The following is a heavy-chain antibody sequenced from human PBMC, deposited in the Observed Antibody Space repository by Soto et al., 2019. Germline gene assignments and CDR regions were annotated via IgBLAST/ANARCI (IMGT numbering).Heavy chain of an antibody. J-gene: IGHJ4*02. D-gene: IGHD2-21*01. Sequence: PSETLSLTCTVSGGSISSTNYYWGWIRQPPGKGLEWIGSIYYSGSTSYNPSLKSRVTISVDTSKNQLSLKLSSVTAADTAVYYCARVIISKYYFDYWGQGTQVTVSS. CDR3: ARVIISKYYFDY. V-gene: IGHV4-39*01. CDR2: IYYSGST. CDR1: GGSISSTNYY.